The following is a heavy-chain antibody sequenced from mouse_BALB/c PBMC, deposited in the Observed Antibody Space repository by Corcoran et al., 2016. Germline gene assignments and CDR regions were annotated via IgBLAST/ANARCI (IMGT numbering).Heavy chain of an antibody. CDR2: ITPYNGGT. Sequence: EVQLHQSGPELVKPRASMKISCKASGYSFTGYTKNWVKQSNGKTLEWIGLITPYNGGTSYNLKFKGKNTLTVDKSSSTAYMELISLTSEDSAVYYCATNSDLLDYCVQLITLTVSA. V-gene: IGHV1S135*01. CDR3: ATNSDLLDY. CDR1: GYSFTGYT. J-gene: IGHJ2*01.